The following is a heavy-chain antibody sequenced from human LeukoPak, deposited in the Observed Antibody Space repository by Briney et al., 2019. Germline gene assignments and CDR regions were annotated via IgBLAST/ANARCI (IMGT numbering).Heavy chain of an antibody. Sequence: PGGSLRLSCAASGFTVSCNYMSWVRQAPGKGLEWVSVIYSGGSTYYADSVKGRFTISRDNSKNTLYLQMNSLRTEDTAVYYCARDSTTVLYYWGQGTLVTVSS. V-gene: IGHV3-66*01. D-gene: IGHD4-17*01. CDR1: GFTVSCNY. CDR2: IYSGGST. J-gene: IGHJ4*02. CDR3: ARDSTTVLYY.